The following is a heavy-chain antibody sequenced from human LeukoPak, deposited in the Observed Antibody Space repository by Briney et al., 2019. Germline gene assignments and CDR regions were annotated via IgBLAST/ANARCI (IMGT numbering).Heavy chain of an antibody. J-gene: IGHJ5*02. Sequence: PSETLSLTCTVSGGSISGYYWSWIRQSPGKGLEWIGYIYYTGITASNPSLGSRVTISVDRSNNQFSLRLTSVTAADTAVYYCARLHSSRAEEFDPWGQGTLVTVSS. CDR3: ARLHSSRAEEFDP. CDR1: GGSISGYY. CDR2: IYYTGIT. V-gene: IGHV4-59*01.